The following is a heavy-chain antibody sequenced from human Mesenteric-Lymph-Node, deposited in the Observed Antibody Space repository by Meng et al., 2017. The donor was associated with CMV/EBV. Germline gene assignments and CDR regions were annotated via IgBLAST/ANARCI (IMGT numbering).Heavy chain of an antibody. Sequence: GESLKISCAASGFTFSSYSMNWVRQAPGKGLEWVSYISSSSSTIYYADSVKGRFTISRDNAKNSLYLQMNSLRAEDTAVYYCARDIVGSGWYRGYYFDYWGQGTLVTVSS. CDR3: ARDIVGSGWYRGYYFDY. CDR1: GFTFSSYS. J-gene: IGHJ4*02. D-gene: IGHD6-19*01. CDR2: ISSSSSTI. V-gene: IGHV3-48*04.